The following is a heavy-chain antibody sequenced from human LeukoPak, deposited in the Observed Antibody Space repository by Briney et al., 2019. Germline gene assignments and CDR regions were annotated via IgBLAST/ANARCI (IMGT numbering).Heavy chain of an antibody. CDR3: ATSQTEYSSSSGAFDY. D-gene: IGHD6-6*01. Sequence: SETLSLTCTVSGGSISSYYWSWIRQPPRKGLEWIGYIYYSGSTSYNPSLKSRVTISVDTSKNQFSLKLSSVTAADTAVYYCATSQTEYSSSSGAFDYWGQGTLVTVSS. CDR1: GGSISSYY. J-gene: IGHJ4*02. V-gene: IGHV4-59*01. CDR2: IYYSGST.